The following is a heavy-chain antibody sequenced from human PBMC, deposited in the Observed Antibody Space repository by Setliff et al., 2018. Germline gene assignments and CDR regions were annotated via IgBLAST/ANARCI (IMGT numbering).Heavy chain of an antibody. J-gene: IGHJ4*02. Sequence: ASVKVSCKASGYTFTSYGISWVRQAPGQGLEWMGWISAYNGNANYAQKLQGRLTMTTDTSTSTAYMELSRLRSDDTAVYYCAIDSVVRGFINGDSFDYWGQGTLVTVSS. D-gene: IGHD3-10*01. CDR1: GYTFTSYG. V-gene: IGHV1-18*01. CDR3: AIDSVVRGFINGDSFDY. CDR2: ISAYNGNA.